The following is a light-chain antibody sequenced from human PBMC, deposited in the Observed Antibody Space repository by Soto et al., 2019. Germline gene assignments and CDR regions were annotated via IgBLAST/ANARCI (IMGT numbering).Light chain of an antibody. CDR3: SSYTSSSTVV. J-gene: IGLJ2*01. CDR1: SSDVGGYNY. Sequence: QSALTQPASVSGSPGQSITMSCDGTSSDVGGYNYVSWYQHHPGKAPKLMIYDVGNRPSGVSNRFSGSKFGNTASLTISGLQAEDEADYYCSSYTSSSTVVFGGGTKLTVL. V-gene: IGLV2-14*03. CDR2: DVG.